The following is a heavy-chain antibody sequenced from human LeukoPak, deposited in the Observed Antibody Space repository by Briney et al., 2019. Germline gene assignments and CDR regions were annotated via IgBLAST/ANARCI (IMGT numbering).Heavy chain of an antibody. D-gene: IGHD4-17*01. V-gene: IGHV2-70*11. CDR1: GFSLRTVGMC. CDR2: IDWNDDK. J-gene: IGHJ4*02. CDR3: ARMPHGDYLGSGTELDY. Sequence: ESGPTLVKPTQTLTLTCTFSGFSLRTVGMCVSWIRQPPGRALEWLARIDWNDDKYYSTSLKTRLTVSKDTSKNQVVLTMTNMDPVDTAAYYCARMPHGDYLGSGTELDYWGQGALVTVSS.